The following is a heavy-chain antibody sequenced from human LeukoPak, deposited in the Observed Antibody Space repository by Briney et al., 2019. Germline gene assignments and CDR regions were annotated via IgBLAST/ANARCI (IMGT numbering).Heavy chain of an antibody. CDR1: GGSISSSY. V-gene: IGHV4-59*08. J-gene: IGHJ4*02. D-gene: IGHD4-11*01. CDR2: THYSGNT. CDR3: ARQGPLTTAVTTRTNPFDY. Sequence: SETLSLTCTVSGGSISSSYWSWIRQPPGKGLEWIGYTHYSGNTNYNASLKSRVTISVDMSKNQFSLKLNSVTAADTAEYYCARQGPLTTAVTTRTNPFDYWGQGTLVTVSS.